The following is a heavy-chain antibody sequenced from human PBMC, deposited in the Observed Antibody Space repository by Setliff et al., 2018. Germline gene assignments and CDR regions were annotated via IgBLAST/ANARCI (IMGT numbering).Heavy chain of an antibody. CDR2: IRGKVYGGTT. V-gene: IGHV3-49*04. CDR3: TRAWIQLWFPDY. Sequence: GGSLRLSCTASGFTFGDYPMSWVRQAPGKGLEWEGFIRGKVYGGTTEYAASVKGRFTISRDDSKSIAYLQMNSLKTEDTAVYYCTRAWIQLWFPDYWGQGTLVTVPS. CDR1: GFTFGDYP. J-gene: IGHJ4*02. D-gene: IGHD5-18*01.